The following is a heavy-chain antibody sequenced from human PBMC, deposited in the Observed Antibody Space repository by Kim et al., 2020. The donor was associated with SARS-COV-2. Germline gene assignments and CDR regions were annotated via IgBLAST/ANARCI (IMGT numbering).Heavy chain of an antibody. J-gene: IGHJ4*02. CDR1: GGSFSGYY. Sequence: SETLSLTCAVYGGSFSGYYWSWIRQPPGKGLEWIGEINHSGSTNYNPSLKSRVTISVDTSKNQFSLKLSSVTAADTAVYYCARVAAAGYYFDYWGQGTLVTVSS. CDR2: INHSGST. CDR3: ARVAAAGYYFDY. D-gene: IGHD6-13*01. V-gene: IGHV4-34*01.